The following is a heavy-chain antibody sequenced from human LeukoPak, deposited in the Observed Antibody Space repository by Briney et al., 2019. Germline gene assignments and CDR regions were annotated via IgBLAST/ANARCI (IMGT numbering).Heavy chain of an antibody. CDR1: GFTFSNYW. Sequence: PGGSLRLSCAASGFTFSNYWMPWVRQGPGKGLVWVSRINSDGSDTNYADSVRGRFTISRDNAKNTLYLQMNSLRVEDTAVYYCEKDRSSGWYGASDYWGQGTLVTVSS. CDR2: INSDGSDT. CDR3: EKDRSSGWYGASDY. V-gene: IGHV3-74*01. J-gene: IGHJ4*02. D-gene: IGHD6-19*01.